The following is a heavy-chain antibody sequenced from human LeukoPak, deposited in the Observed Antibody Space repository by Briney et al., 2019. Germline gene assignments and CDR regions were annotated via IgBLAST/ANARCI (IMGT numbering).Heavy chain of an antibody. J-gene: IGHJ4*02. CDR3: ARLGAGIAAAAPEDY. Sequence: PSETLSLTCTVSGGSISSYYWSWIRQPPGKGLEWIGRIYTSGSTNYNPSLKSRVTISVDTSKNQFSLKLSSVTAADTAVYYCARLGAGIAAAAPEDYWGQGTLVTVSS. V-gene: IGHV4-4*08. CDR1: GGSISSYY. D-gene: IGHD6-13*01. CDR2: IYTSGST.